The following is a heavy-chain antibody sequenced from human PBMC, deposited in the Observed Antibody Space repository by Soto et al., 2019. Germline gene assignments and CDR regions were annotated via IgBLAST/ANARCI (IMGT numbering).Heavy chain of an antibody. V-gene: IGHV4-39*01. D-gene: IGHD3-22*01. Sequence: SETLSLTCTVSGGSISSSSYYWGWIRQPPGKGLEWIGSIYYSGSTYYNPSLKSRVTISVDTSKNQFSLKLSSVTAADTAVYYCARSWPYYYDSSGYYALNYWGQGTLVTVSS. CDR3: ARSWPYYYDSSGYYALNY. CDR1: GGSISSSSYY. J-gene: IGHJ4*02. CDR2: IYYSGST.